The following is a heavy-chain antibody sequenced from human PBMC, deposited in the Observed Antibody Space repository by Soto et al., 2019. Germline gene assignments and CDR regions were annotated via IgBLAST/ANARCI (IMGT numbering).Heavy chain of an antibody. CDR3: ARDGERDTGLNFYYYLHGMDA. Sequence: GASVKVSCKASGYTFTTYGISWVRQAPGQGLEWMGWISPYNGTTKYAEKFQGEMTMATDTATSTAYMDLRSLRSDETAVYYCARDGERDTGLNFYYYLHGMDAWGQGTRVTVSS. V-gene: IGHV1-18*04. CDR1: GYTFTTYG. J-gene: IGHJ6*02. D-gene: IGHD1-1*01. CDR2: ISPYNGTT.